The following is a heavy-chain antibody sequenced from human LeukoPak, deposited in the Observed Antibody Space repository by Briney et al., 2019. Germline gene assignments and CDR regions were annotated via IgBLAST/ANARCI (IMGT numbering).Heavy chain of an antibody. V-gene: IGHV3-23*01. CDR2: ISGNGGST. Sequence: GGSLRLSCAASGFPFSSYVMSWVRQAPGKGLEWVLGISGNGGSTFYADSVKGRFTISRDNSKDTLYLQMNSLRAEDTAVYYCAKAAGSGGSWYVVFHYWGQGTLVTVSS. J-gene: IGHJ4*02. D-gene: IGHD6-13*01. CDR1: GFPFSSYV. CDR3: AKAAGSGGSWYVVFHY.